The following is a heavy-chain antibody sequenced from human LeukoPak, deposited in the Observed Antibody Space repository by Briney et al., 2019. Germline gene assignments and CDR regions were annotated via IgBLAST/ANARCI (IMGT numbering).Heavy chain of an antibody. D-gene: IGHD6-19*01. CDR2: IKQDGSET. CDR1: GFIFSNYW. CDR3: AGPPQAGPFDY. Sequence: PGGSLRLSCAASGFIFSNYWMSWVRQAPGKGLEWVANIKQDGSETNYVDSLKGRFTISRDNAKNSVYLQMNRLRAEDTAVYYCAGPPQAGPFDYWGQGVLVSVSS. V-gene: IGHV3-7*01. J-gene: IGHJ4*02.